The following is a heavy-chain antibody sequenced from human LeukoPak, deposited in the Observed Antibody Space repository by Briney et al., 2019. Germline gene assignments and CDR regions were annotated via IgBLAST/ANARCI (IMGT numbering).Heavy chain of an antibody. Sequence: SETLSLTCTVSGYSISSGYYWGWIRQPPGKGLEWIGSIYHSGSTYYNPSLKSRVTISVDTSKNQFSLKLSSVTAADTAVYYCARETPMEYYDSSGCSPDYWGQGTLVTVSS. V-gene: IGHV4-38-2*02. CDR2: IYHSGST. CDR1: GYSISSGYY. D-gene: IGHD3-22*01. CDR3: ARETPMEYYDSSGCSPDY. J-gene: IGHJ4*02.